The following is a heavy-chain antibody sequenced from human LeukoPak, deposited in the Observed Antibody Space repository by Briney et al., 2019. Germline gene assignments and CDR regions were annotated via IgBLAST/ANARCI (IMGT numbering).Heavy chain of an antibody. J-gene: IGHJ6*03. CDR3: AKDRVGGYSYGNPLAYYYYMDV. Sequence: GGSLRLSCAASGFTFSSYPMSWVRQAPGKGLEWVSPISGRGGSTYYADSVKGQFTISRDNSKNTLYLQMNSLRAEDTAVYYCAKDRVGGYSYGNPLAYYYYMDVWGKGTTVTVSS. D-gene: IGHD5-18*01. CDR1: GFTFSSYP. V-gene: IGHV3-23*01. CDR2: ISGRGGST.